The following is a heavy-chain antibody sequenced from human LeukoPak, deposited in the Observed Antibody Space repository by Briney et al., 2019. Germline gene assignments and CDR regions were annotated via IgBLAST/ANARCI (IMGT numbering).Heavy chain of an antibody. CDR1: GYSISSGYY. D-gene: IGHD1-26*01. CDR2: IYHSGST. CDR3: ARSRNLVGAPSCFDY. Sequence: SETLSLTCAVSGYSISSGYYWGWIRQPPGKGLEWIGSIYHSGSTYYNPSLKSRVTISVDTSKNQFSLKLSSVTAADTAVYYCARSRNLVGAPSCFDYWGQGTLVTVSS. J-gene: IGHJ4*02. V-gene: IGHV4-38-2*01.